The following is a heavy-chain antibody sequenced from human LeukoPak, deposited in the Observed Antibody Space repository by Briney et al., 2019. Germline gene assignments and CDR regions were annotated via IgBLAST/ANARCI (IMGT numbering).Heavy chain of an antibody. CDR2: ISAYNGNT. D-gene: IGHD5-12*01. CDR1: GYTFTSYG. CDR3: AGSHYSGYDEGDFDY. V-gene: IGHV1-18*01. J-gene: IGHJ4*02. Sequence: ASVKVSCKASGYTFTSYGISWVRQAPGQGLEWMGWISAYNGNTNYAQKLQGRVTMTRDTFTSTAYMELRSLRFDDTAVYYCAGSHYSGYDEGDFDYWGQGTLVTVSS.